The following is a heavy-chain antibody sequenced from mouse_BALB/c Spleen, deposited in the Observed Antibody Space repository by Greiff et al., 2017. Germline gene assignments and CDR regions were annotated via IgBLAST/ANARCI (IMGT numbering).Heavy chain of an antibody. CDR3: ARVDYYGSSLYAMDY. CDR2: ISDGGSYT. D-gene: IGHD1-1*01. V-gene: IGHV5-4*02. CDR1: GFTFSDYY. J-gene: IGHJ4*01. Sequence: EVKVVESGGGLVKPGGSLKLSCAASGFTFSDYYMYWVRQTPGKRLEWVATISDGGSYTYYPDSVKGRFTISRDNAKNNLYMKMSSLKSEDTAMYYCARVDYYGSSLYAMDYWGQGTSVTVSS.